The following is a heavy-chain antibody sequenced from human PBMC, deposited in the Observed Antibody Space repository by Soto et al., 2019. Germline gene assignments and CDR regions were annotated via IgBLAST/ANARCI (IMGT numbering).Heavy chain of an antibody. CDR1: GGSISSSNW. Sequence: QVQLQESGPGLVKPSGTLSLTCAVSGGSISSSNWWSWDRQPPGKGLEWIGEIYHSGSTNYNPSLKSRVTISVDKSKNQFSLKLSSVTAADTAVYYCARTSSGWYAPRADWFDPWGQGTLVTVSS. CDR3: ARTSSGWYAPRADWFDP. J-gene: IGHJ5*02. D-gene: IGHD6-19*01. V-gene: IGHV4-4*02. CDR2: IYHSGST.